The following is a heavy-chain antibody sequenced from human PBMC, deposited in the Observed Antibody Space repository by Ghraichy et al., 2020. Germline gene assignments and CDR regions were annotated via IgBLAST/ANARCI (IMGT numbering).Heavy chain of an antibody. D-gene: IGHD3-9*01. J-gene: IGHJ4*02. Sequence: SQTLSLTCTVSGGSISSYYWSWIRQPPGKGLEWIGYIYYSGSTNYNPSLKSRVTISVDTSKNQFSLKLSSVTAADTAVYYCARLRYFDWLFDYWGQGTLVTVSS. V-gene: IGHV4-59*01. CDR1: GGSISSYY. CDR3: ARLRYFDWLFDY. CDR2: IYYSGST.